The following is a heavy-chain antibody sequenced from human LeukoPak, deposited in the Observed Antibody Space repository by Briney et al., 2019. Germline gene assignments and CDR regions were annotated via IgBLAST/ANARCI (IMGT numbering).Heavy chain of an antibody. D-gene: IGHD3/OR15-3a*01. Sequence: GASVKLSCKASGYTFTIYGISWERQAPGQGLEWMGWISAYNGNTNYAQNLQGRVTMTTDTSTSTAYMELRSLRSDDTAVYYCARGFPGLTPFDYWGQGTLVSVSS. CDR3: ARGFPGLTPFDY. V-gene: IGHV1-18*01. J-gene: IGHJ4*02. CDR1: GYTFTIYG. CDR2: ISAYNGNT.